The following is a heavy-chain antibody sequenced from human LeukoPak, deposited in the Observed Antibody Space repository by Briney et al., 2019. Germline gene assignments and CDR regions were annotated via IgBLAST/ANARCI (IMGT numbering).Heavy chain of an antibody. CDR2: MNPNSGNT. CDR3: ARGYIRAAARPGGFGY. J-gene: IGHJ4*02. Sequence: ASVKVSCKASGYTFTSYDINWVRQATGQGLEWMGWMNPNSGNTGYAQKFQGRVTMTRNTSISTAYMELSSLRSEDTAVYYCARGYIRAAARPGGFGYWGQGTLVTVSS. V-gene: IGHV1-8*01. D-gene: IGHD6-6*01. CDR1: GYTFTSYD.